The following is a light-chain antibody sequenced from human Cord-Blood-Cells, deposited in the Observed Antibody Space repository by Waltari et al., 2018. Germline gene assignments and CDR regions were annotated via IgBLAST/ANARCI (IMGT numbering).Light chain of an antibody. CDR3: QQSYSTLLMYT. V-gene: IGKV1-39*01. CDR2: AAS. CDR1: QSISSY. Sequence: DIQMTQSPSSLSASVGDRVTITCRASQSISSYLNWYQQKPGKAPKLLIYAASSLQSGVPSRFSGSGSGTDFTLTISSLQPEDFATYYCQQSYSTLLMYTIGQGTKLEIK. J-gene: IGKJ2*01.